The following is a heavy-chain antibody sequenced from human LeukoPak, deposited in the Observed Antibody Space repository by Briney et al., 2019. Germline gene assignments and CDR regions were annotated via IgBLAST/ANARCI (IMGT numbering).Heavy chain of an antibody. CDR3: ARHALGVTTVTTFDY. V-gene: IGHV4-34*01. J-gene: IGHJ4*02. D-gene: IGHD4-17*01. CDR1: GGSISSYY. Sequence: SETLSLTCTVSGGSISSYYWSWIRQPPGKGLEWIGEINHSGSTNYNPSLKSRVTISVDTSKNQFSLKLSSVTAADTAVYYCARHALGVTTVTTFDYWGQGTLVTVSS. CDR2: INHSGST.